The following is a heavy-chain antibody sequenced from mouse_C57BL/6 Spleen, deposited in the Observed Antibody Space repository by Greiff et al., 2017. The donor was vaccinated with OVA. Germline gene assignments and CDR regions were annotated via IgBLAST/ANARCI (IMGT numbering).Heavy chain of an antibody. Sequence: EVKVVESGPELVRHGPSFNISCKASGYSFTDYNMNWVKQSNGKSLEWIGVINPNYGTTSYNQKFKGKATLTVDQSSSTAYMQLNSLTSEDSAVYDCAREGWDDGAMDYWGQGTSVTVSS. J-gene: IGHJ4*01. CDR1: GYSFTDYN. CDR2: INPNYGTT. CDR3: AREGWDDGAMDY. D-gene: IGHD4-1*01. V-gene: IGHV1-39*01.